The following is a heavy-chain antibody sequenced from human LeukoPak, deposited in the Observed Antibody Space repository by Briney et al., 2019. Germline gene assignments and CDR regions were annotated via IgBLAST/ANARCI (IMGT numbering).Heavy chain of an antibody. CDR1: GFTFSNYN. CDR3: ARGSEWTNGVSDY. Sequence: GGSLRLSCAASGFTFSNYNMNWVRQAPGKGLEWVSYISSSSTNIYYTDSVQGRFTISRDNAKNSLYLQMNSLRAEDTAVYYCARGSEWTNGVSDYWGQGTLVTVSS. D-gene: IGHD3-3*01. J-gene: IGHJ4*02. CDR2: ISSSSTNI. V-gene: IGHV3-21*01.